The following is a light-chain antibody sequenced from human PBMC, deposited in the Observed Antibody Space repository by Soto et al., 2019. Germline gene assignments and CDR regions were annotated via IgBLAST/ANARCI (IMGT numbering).Light chain of an antibody. CDR3: QQYYTWPVT. Sequence: IVMTQSPATLSVSPGERVTISCRASQSVTNTFAWYQHKPGQAPRLLISYASRGSTGIPSRFSGSGSGTDFTLTINSLQSEDFAVYYCQQYYTWPVTFGGGTKVEIK. V-gene: IGKV3-15*01. J-gene: IGKJ4*01. CDR2: YAS. CDR1: QSVTNT.